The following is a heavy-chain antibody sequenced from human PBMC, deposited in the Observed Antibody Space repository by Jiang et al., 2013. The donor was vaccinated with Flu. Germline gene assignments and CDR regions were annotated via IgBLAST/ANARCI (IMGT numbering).Heavy chain of an antibody. CDR3: ARDLLLSDFWSGYIYYYGMDV. V-gene: IGHV6-1*01. J-gene: IGHJ6*02. CDR1: SVSSNSAA. CDR2: TYYRSKWYN. Sequence: SVSSNSAAWNWIRQSPSRGLEWLGRTYYRSKWYNDYAVSVKSRITINPDTSKNQFSLQLNSVTPEDTAVYYCARDLLLSDFWSGYIYYYGMDVWGQGTTVTVSS. D-gene: IGHD3-3*01.